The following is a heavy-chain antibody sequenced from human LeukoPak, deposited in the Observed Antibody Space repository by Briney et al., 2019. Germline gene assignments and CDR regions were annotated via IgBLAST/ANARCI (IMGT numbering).Heavy chain of an antibody. D-gene: IGHD3-10*01. V-gene: IGHV3-21*01. CDR3: ASKLGGSGSYYYMDV. CDR1: GFTFSSYS. CDR2: ISSSSSYI. Sequence: GGSLRLSCAASGFTFSSYSMNWVRQAPGKGLEWVSSISSSSSYIYYADSVKGRFTISRDNAKNSLYLQMNSLRVEDTAVYYCASKLGGSGSYYYMDVWGKGTTVTVSS. J-gene: IGHJ6*03.